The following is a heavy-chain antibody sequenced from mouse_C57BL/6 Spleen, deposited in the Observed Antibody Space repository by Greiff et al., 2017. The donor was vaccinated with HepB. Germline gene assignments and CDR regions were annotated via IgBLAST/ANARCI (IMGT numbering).Heavy chain of an antibody. Sequence: VQLQQPGAELVKPGASVTLSCKASGYTFTSYWMQWVKQRPGQGLEWIGEIDPSDSYTNYNQKFKGKATLTVDTSSSTAYMQLSSLTSEDSAVYYCARIYYDYDGYAMDYWGQGTSVTVSS. CDR2: IDPSDSYT. J-gene: IGHJ4*01. D-gene: IGHD2-4*01. V-gene: IGHV1-50*01. CDR1: GYTFTSYW. CDR3: ARIYYDYDGYAMDY.